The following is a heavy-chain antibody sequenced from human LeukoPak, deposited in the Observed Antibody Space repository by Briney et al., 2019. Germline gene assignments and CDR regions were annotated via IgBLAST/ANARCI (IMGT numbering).Heavy chain of an antibody. Sequence: GGSLRLSCTASGFTFDDYGMSWVRQAPGKGLEWVSGINWNGGSTGYADSVKGRFTISRDNVKNSLYLQMNSLRAEDTAFYYCASGGIYYGAAFDFWGQGTLVTVSS. CDR1: GFTFDDYG. J-gene: IGHJ4*02. D-gene: IGHD1-26*01. CDR2: INWNGGST. CDR3: ASGGIYYGAAFDF. V-gene: IGHV3-20*04.